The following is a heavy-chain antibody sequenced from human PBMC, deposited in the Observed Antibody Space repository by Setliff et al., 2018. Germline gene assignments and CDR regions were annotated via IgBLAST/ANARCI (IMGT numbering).Heavy chain of an antibody. J-gene: IGHJ6*03. D-gene: IGHD6-19*01. Sequence: PSETLSLTCTVSGGSISNYYWSWIRQPPGKRLEWIGEIIHSGSTNYNPSLKSRVTISVDTSKNQCSLKLNSVTAADMAVYYCAREQWLDPPGYYYMDVWAKGTTVTVSS. V-gene: IGHV4-34*12. CDR3: AREQWLDPPGYYYMDV. CDR1: GGSISNYY. CDR2: IIHSGST.